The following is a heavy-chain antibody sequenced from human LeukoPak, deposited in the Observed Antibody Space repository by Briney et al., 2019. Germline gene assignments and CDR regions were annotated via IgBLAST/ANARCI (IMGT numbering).Heavy chain of an antibody. CDR2: IKSDGTGI. CDR3: ARGHCSGGRCHSVGYYGMDV. Sequence: GGSLRLSCAASGFTSSNYWMHWVRQAPGKGLVWVSRIKSDGTGINYADSVKGRFTISRDNAKNRLFLQMNSLRAEDTAVYFCARGHCSGGRCHSVGYYGMDVWGQGTTVTVSS. J-gene: IGHJ6*02. CDR1: GFTSSNYW. D-gene: IGHD2-15*01. V-gene: IGHV3-74*01.